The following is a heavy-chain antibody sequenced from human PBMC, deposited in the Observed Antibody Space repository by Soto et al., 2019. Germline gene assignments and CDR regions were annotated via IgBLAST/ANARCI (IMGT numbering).Heavy chain of an antibody. V-gene: IGHV1-69*13. CDR2: IIPIFGTA. CDR3: ARSGRDMVVTASYLDY. D-gene: IGHD2-21*02. CDR1: GGTFSSYA. J-gene: IGHJ4*02. Sequence: SVKVSCKASGGTFSSYAISWVRQAPGQGLEWMGGIIPIFGTANYAQRFQGRVTITADESTSTAYMELSSLRSEDTAVYYFARSGRDMVVTASYLDYWGQGTLVTVSS.